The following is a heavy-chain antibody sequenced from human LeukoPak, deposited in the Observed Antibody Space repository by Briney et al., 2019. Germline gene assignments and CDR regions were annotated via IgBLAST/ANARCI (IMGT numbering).Heavy chain of an antibody. V-gene: IGHV4-59*01. D-gene: IGHD5-12*01. Sequence: PSETLSLTCTVSGGSISSYYWSWIRQPPGKGLEWIGYIYYSGSTNYNPSLKSRVTISVDTSKNQFSLKLSSVTAADTAVYYCARGPGGAWIHDYWGQGTLVTVSS. CDR2: IYYSGST. J-gene: IGHJ4*02. CDR3: ARGPGGAWIHDY. CDR1: GGSISSYY.